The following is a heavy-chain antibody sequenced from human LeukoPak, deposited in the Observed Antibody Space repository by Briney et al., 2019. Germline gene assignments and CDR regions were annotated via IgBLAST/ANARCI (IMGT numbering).Heavy chain of an antibody. V-gene: IGHV1-8*01. D-gene: IGHD4/OR15-4a*01. CDR3: ATHNSDYAFDP. Sequence: ASVKVSCKASGSTFTDSDINWVRQASGQRPEWMGWMNPKSGNAGYPQKFRGRVTMTRDTSISTAYMELSSLTFEDTAVYYCATHNSDYAFDPWGQGTLVTVSS. CDR1: GSTFTDSD. CDR2: MNPKSGNA. J-gene: IGHJ5*02.